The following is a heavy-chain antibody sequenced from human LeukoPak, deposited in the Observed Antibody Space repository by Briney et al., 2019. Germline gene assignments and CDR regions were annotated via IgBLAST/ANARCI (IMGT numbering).Heavy chain of an antibody. V-gene: IGHV3-64*01. CDR2: ISSNGGST. Sequence: GGSLRLSCAASEFTFSSYAMHWVRQAPGKGLEYVSAISSNGGSTYYANSVKGRFTISRDNSKNTLYLQMGSLRAEDMAVYYCAKTIRGVGYYMDVWGKGTTVTVSS. J-gene: IGHJ6*03. D-gene: IGHD3-10*01. CDR3: AKTIRGVGYYMDV. CDR1: EFTFSSYA.